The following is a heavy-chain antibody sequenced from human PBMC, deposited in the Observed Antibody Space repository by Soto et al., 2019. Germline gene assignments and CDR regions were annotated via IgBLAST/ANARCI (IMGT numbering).Heavy chain of an antibody. D-gene: IGHD3-10*01. CDR2: INPILTMS. CDR3: ATSFGSGYRAFDY. CDR1: GDTFSFYT. J-gene: IGHJ4*02. Sequence: QVQLVQSGAEVKKPGSSVKVSCKASGDTFSFYTINWVRQAPGLGLEWMGRINPILTMSNYAQKFQGRVTITADKPTNTAYMALSSLRSEDTAMYYCATSFGSGYRAFDYWGQGALVTVSS. V-gene: IGHV1-69*02.